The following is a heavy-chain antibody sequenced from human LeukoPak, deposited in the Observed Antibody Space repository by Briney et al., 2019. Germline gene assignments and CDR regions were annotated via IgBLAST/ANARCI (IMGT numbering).Heavy chain of an antibody. Sequence: SETLSLTCTVSGGSISSSSYYWGWIRRPPGKGLEWIGGIYYSGSTYYNPSLKSRVTISVDTSKNQFSLKLSSVTAADTAVYYCARRIAVAGRPFDYWGQGTLVTVSS. D-gene: IGHD6-19*01. CDR1: GGSISSSSYY. CDR3: ARRIAVAGRPFDY. CDR2: IYYSGST. V-gene: IGHV4-39*01. J-gene: IGHJ4*02.